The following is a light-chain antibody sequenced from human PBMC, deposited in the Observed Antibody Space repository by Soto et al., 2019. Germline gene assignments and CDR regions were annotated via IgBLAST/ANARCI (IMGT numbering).Light chain of an antibody. V-gene: IGKV1-5*03. CDR3: QQYYGPPRT. J-gene: IGKJ1*01. CDR2: KAS. Sequence: DNHMTQSPSNLSASVGDRVTITCRASQTISTWLAWYQQKAGKAPKVLIYKASSLESGVPSRFSGSGSGTDFTLTISSLQAEDVAVYYCQQYYGPPRTFGQGTKVDIK. CDR1: QTISTW.